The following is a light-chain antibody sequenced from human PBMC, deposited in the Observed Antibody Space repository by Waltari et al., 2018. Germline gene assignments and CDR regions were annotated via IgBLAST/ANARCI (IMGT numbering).Light chain of an antibody. V-gene: IGLV3-21*04. J-gene: IGLJ2*01. Sequence: SYVLTQPPSVSVAPGETARLNCDENNIGTKSVHWYKQKPGQAPVLVLYFDSDRPSGIPERFSGFNAGDTAILTISRVEAADEADYYCQVWDASTDQRIFGGGTKLTVL. CDR3: QVWDASTDQRI. CDR2: FDS. CDR1: NIGTKS.